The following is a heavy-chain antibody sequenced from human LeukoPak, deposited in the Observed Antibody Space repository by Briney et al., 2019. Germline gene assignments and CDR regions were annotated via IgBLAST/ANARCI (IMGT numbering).Heavy chain of an antibody. CDR2: ISSYGTNK. CDR1: GFTFSSYS. Sequence: GGSLRLSCAASGFTFSSYSMNWVRQAPGKGLEWVAVISSYGTNKDYADSVKGRFSISRDNSKNTLYLQMNRLRADDTAVYYCARDRSQEFDPWGQGTLVTVSS. V-gene: IGHV3-30*03. D-gene: IGHD3-10*01. CDR3: ARDRSQEFDP. J-gene: IGHJ5*02.